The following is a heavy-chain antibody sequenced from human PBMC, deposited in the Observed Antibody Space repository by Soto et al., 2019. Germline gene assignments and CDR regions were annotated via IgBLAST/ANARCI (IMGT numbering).Heavy chain of an antibody. Sequence: EVQLVESGGGLVQPGGSLRLSCAASGFTFSSYSMNWVRQAPGKGLEWVSNISSSSSTIYYADSVKGRFTISRDNAKNSLYLQMNSLRDEDTAVYYCARDPYYASSGYCFDPWGQGTLVTVSS. CDR1: GFTFSSYS. J-gene: IGHJ5*02. CDR3: ARDPYYASSGYCFDP. V-gene: IGHV3-48*02. CDR2: ISSSSSTI. D-gene: IGHD3-22*01.